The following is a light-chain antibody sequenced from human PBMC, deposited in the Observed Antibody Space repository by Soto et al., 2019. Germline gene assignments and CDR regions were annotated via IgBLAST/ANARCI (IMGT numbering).Light chain of an antibody. CDR3: SSYTTSDTLV. V-gene: IGLV2-14*01. J-gene: IGLJ2*01. CDR1: SSDVGAYNY. CDR2: EVS. Sequence: QSALTQPASVSGSPGQSITISCTGTSSDVGAYNYVSWYQQHPGNAPKLMIFEVSDRPSGVSNRFSGSKSGNTASLTISGLQAEDEDDYYCSSYTTSDTLVFGGGTKVTVL.